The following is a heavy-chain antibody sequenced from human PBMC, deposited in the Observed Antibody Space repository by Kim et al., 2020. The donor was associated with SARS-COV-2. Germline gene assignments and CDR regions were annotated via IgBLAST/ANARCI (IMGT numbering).Heavy chain of an antibody. V-gene: IGHV3-23*01. CDR3: AKDQVRPANDYGMDV. J-gene: IGHJ6*02. Sequence: ADAVKGRFTISSDNAKTTLYLQMNSLRAEDTAVYYGAKDQVRPANDYGMDVWGQGTTVTVSS. D-gene: IGHD2-2*01.